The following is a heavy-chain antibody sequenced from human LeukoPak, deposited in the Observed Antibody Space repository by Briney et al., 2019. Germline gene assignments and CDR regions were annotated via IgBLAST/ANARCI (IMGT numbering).Heavy chain of an antibody. CDR3: ARKRGYNYGFGPYGMDV. D-gene: IGHD5-18*01. CDR2: IRHDGSDR. J-gene: IGHJ6*02. V-gene: IGHV3-7*01. Sequence: GGSLRLSCVASGFTFNNFWMNWVRQAPGKGLEWVASIRHDGSDRYYVDSVRGRFTISRDNAKNSLYLQMNSLRAEDTAVYYCARKRGYNYGFGPYGMDVWGQGTSVTVSS. CDR1: GFTFNNFW.